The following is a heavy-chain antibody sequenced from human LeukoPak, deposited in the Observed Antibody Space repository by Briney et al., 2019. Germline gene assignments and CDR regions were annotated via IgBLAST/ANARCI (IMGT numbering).Heavy chain of an antibody. V-gene: IGHV3-30*18. CDR3: AKDQYYYDSSGYSDY. CDR2: ISDSGSNK. Sequence: GGSLRLSCAASGFTLSIYSMDWVRQALGKGREWAAGISDSGSNKYYADSVKSRFTISRDNPKNTLYLKMNSLRAEDTAVYYCAKDQYYYDSSGYSDYWGQGTLVTVSS. D-gene: IGHD3-22*01. CDR1: GFTLSIYS. J-gene: IGHJ4*02.